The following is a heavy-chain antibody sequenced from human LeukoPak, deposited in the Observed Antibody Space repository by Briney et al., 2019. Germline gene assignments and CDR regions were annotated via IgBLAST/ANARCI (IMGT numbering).Heavy chain of an antibody. CDR3: AKDRTSQIIGDNWFDP. V-gene: IGHV3-9*01. Sequence: SLRLSCVASGFSFDDYAMHWVRQVPGKGLEWVSGISWNSGSMDYADSVKGRFTISRDNAQNSLYLQMNSLRAEDTALYYCAKDRTSQIIGDNWFDPWGQGTLVTVSS. J-gene: IGHJ5*02. CDR1: GFSFDDYA. D-gene: IGHD2-2*01. CDR2: ISWNSGSM.